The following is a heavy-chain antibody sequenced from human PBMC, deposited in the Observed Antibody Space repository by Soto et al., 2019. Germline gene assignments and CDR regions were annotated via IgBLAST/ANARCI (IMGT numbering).Heavy chain of an antibody. CDR2: ISNSGTT. CDR3: ARVPAP. Sequence: QVQLQESGPGLVKPSETLSLTCTVSGGSITRGGYYWSWIRQHPGKGLEWIGYISNSGTTYYNPSLNSRVTISVDTSKNQCSLKLTSVTAADTAVYYCARVPAPWGQGTLVTVSS. V-gene: IGHV4-31*03. CDR1: GGSITRGGYY. J-gene: IGHJ5*02.